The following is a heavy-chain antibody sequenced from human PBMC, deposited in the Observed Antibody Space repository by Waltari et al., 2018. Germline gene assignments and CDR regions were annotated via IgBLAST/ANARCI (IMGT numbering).Heavy chain of an antibody. Sequence: QVQLVQSGAEVKKPGASVKVSCKASGYTFTGYTIHWVRQAPGQGLEWMGWFNADNGNTKYSQKFQGRVTITRDTSAYTADMELSSLRSEDTAVYYCARAYCINGVCYSGYYFDYWGQGTLVTVSS. V-gene: IGHV1-3*01. J-gene: IGHJ4*02. D-gene: IGHD2-8*01. CDR2: FNADNGNT. CDR1: GYTFTGYT. CDR3: ARAYCINGVCYSGYYFDY.